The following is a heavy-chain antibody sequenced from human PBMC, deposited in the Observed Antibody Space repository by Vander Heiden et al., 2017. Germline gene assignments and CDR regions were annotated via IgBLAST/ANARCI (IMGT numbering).Heavy chain of an antibody. Sequence: EVQLVESGGGLIQPGGSLRLPWSASGFTVTTSYRSWVRQAPGKGLEWVSVTENYGTSYYADSVKGRFAISRDSSKNTLYLQMNNLRGEDSAVYYCARDLNYWGQGTLVTVSS. CDR2: TENYGTS. CDR1: GFTVTTSY. V-gene: IGHV3-53*01. CDR3: ARDLNY. J-gene: IGHJ4*02.